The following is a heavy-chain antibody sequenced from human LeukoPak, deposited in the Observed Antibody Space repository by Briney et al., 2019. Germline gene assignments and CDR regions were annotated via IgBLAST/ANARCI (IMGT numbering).Heavy chain of an antibody. Sequence: PGGSLRLSCAASGFTFSSYGMHWVRQAPGKGLEWVAVISYDGSNKYYADSVKGRFTISRDNSENTLYLQMNSLRAEDTAVYYCAKDSLYYYYMDVWGKGTTVTVSS. J-gene: IGHJ6*03. CDR3: AKDSLYYYYMDV. V-gene: IGHV3-30*18. CDR2: ISYDGSNK. CDR1: GFTFSSYG.